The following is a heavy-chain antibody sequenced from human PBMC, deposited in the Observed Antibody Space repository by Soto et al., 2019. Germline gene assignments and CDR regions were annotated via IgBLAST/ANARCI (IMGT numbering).Heavy chain of an antibody. V-gene: IGHV3-33*01. Sequence: GGSLRLSCAASGFMFSSYGMHWVRQAPGKGLEWVAVIWYDGSDKYYADSVKGRFTISRDNSKNTLYLQMNSLRAEDTAVYYCARDRYYGSGSYSLCYGMDVWGQGATVTVSS. CDR2: IWYDGSDK. D-gene: IGHD3-10*01. J-gene: IGHJ6*02. CDR3: ARDRYYGSGSYSLCYGMDV. CDR1: GFMFSSYG.